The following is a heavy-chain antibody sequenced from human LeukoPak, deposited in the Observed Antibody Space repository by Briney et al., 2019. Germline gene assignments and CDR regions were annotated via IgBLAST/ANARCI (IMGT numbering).Heavy chain of an antibody. CDR3: ARDCQWLVIGGVDY. CDR1: GFTFSSYG. CDR2: IPYDGSNK. Sequence: GGSLRLSCAASGFTFSSYGMHWVRQAPGKGLEWVAVIPYDGSNKYYADSVKGRFTISRDNSKNTLYLQMNSLRAEDTAVYYCARDCQWLVIGGVDYWGQGTLVTVSS. V-gene: IGHV3-30*03. D-gene: IGHD6-19*01. J-gene: IGHJ4*02.